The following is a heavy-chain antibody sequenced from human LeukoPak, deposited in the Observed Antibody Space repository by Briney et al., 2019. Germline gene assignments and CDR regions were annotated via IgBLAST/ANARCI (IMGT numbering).Heavy chain of an antibody. V-gene: IGHV3-21*01. J-gene: IGHJ6*03. CDR2: ISSSSSYI. CDR3: ARDVFTMVRGVMDYYYMDV. D-gene: IGHD3-10*01. CDR1: GFTFSSYS. Sequence: PGGSLRLSCAASGFTFSSYSMNWVRQAPGKGLEWVSSISSSSSYIYYADSVKGRFTISRDNAKNSLYLQMNSLRAEDTAVYYCARDVFTMVRGVMDYYYMDVWGKGTTVTVSS.